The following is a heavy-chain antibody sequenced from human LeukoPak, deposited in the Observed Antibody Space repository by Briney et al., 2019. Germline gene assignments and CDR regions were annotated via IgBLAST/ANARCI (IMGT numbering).Heavy chain of an antibody. Sequence: KPSETLSLTCSGSNYSISNSLYWGWLRQPPGKGREWMGSIYRSGSTFYNPSLKSRVTISLDTSKNQFSLKLSSVTAADTAVYFCARGTYGYYMDVWGKGTTVTVSS. CDR1: NYSISNSLY. J-gene: IGHJ6*03. CDR2: IYRSGST. D-gene: IGHD4-17*01. CDR3: ARGTYGYYMDV. V-gene: IGHV4-38-2*02.